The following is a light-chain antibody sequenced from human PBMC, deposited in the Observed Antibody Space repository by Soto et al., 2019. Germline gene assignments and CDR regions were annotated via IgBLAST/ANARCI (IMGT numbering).Light chain of an antibody. J-gene: IGKJ3*01. CDR2: AAS. Sequence: EIVMTQSPATLSVSPGERATLSCRASQSVSGNLAWYQQKPGQAPRLLIFAASTRAAGIPARFSGSGSGTEFTLTISSLQSEDFAVYYCQQYNNWPPITFGPGTKVDIK. V-gene: IGKV3-15*01. CDR1: QSVSGN. CDR3: QQYNNWPPIT.